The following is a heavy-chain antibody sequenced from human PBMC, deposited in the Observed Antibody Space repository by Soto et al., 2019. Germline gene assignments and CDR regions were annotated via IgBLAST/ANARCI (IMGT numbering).Heavy chain of an antibody. CDR3: AKVDFFDWLPDY. J-gene: IGHJ4*02. Sequence: QVQLMESGGGVVQPGRSLRLSCAASGFTFSSYGMHWVRQAPGKGLEWVAVISYDGSNKYYADSVKGRFTISRDNSKNTLYLQMNSLRAEDTAVYYCAKVDFFDWLPDYWGQGTLVTVSS. V-gene: IGHV3-30*18. CDR1: GFTFSSYG. D-gene: IGHD3-9*01. CDR2: ISYDGSNK.